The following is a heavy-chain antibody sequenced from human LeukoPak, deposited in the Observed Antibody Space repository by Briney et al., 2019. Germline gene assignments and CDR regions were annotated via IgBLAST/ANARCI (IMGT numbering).Heavy chain of an antibody. Sequence: GESLQISCKGSIYSFTSYSIGWVSQLPVKRLAYIGIIYPGDSDTRNIPSFQGQVTISADTSTTTAYLHCSSPKPSDTATYYCARQAGGDPSDIALSAWGHGTLVTVSS. D-gene: IGHD2-15*01. CDR1: IYSFTSYS. J-gene: IGHJ5*01. CDR2: IYPGDSDT. CDR3: ARQAGGDPSDIALSA. V-gene: IGHV5-51*01.